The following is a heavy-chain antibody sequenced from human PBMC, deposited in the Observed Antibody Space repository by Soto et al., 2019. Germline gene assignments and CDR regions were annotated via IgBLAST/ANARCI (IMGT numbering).Heavy chain of an antibody. V-gene: IGHV3-7*01. Sequence: GGSLRLSCAASGFTFSSYWMSWVRQAPWKGLEWVANIKQDGSEKYYVDSVKGRFSISRDNTKNSLYLQMNSLRAEDTAVYYCARDHIVGATNFDYWGQGTLVTVSS. CDR2: IKQDGSEK. D-gene: IGHD1-26*01. CDR3: ARDHIVGATNFDY. CDR1: GFTFSSYW. J-gene: IGHJ4*02.